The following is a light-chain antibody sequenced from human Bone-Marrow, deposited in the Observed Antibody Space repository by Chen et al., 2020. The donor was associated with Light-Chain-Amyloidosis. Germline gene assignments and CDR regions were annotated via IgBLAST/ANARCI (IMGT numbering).Light chain of an antibody. Sequence: SYELTQPSSVSVSPGQTARITCSGDDLPTKYAYWYQQKPGQAPVLVIHRDTERPSGISERFSGSSSETTATLTISGVQAENEADYHCQSADSSGTYEVIFGGGTKLTVL. CDR3: QSADSSGTYEVI. J-gene: IGLJ2*01. CDR1: DLPTKY. CDR2: RDT. V-gene: IGLV3-25*03.